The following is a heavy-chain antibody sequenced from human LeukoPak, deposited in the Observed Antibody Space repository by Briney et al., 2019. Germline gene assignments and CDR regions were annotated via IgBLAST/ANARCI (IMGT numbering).Heavy chain of an antibody. CDR1: GYTFTSYG. V-gene: IGHV1-18*01. CDR3: ARDEAVAARPRYYYYYMDV. Sequence: ASVKVSCKASGYTFTSYGISWVRQAPGQGLEWMGWISAYNGNTNYAQKLQGRVTMTTDTSTSTAYMELRSLRSDDTAVYYCARDEAVAARPRYYYYYMDVWGKGTTVTVSS. CDR2: ISAYNGNT. J-gene: IGHJ6*03. D-gene: IGHD6-6*01.